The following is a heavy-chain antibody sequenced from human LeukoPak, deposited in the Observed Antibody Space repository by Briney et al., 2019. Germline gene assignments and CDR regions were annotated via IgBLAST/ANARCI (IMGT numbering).Heavy chain of an antibody. D-gene: IGHD4-17*01. Sequence: ASVKVSCKASGYTFTSYDINWVRQATGQGLEWMGWMNPNSGNTGYAQKFQGRVTMTRNTSIGTAYMELSSLRSEDTAVYYCASWRDYMTTVTTDYWGQGTLVTVSS. V-gene: IGHV1-8*01. CDR3: ASWRDYMTTVTTDY. CDR1: GYTFTSYD. CDR2: MNPNSGNT. J-gene: IGHJ4*02.